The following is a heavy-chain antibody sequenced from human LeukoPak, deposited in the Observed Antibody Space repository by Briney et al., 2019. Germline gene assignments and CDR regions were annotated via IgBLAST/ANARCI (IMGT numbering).Heavy chain of an antibody. Sequence: GGSLRLSCAASGFTFSSYGMHWVRQAPGKGLEWVAFIRYDGSNKYYADSVKGRFTISRDNAKNSLYLQMNSLRAEDTAVYYCARWVDTIFGFDAFDIWGQGTMVTVSS. D-gene: IGHD3-3*01. J-gene: IGHJ3*02. CDR3: ARWVDTIFGFDAFDI. V-gene: IGHV3-30*02. CDR2: IRYDGSNK. CDR1: GFTFSSYG.